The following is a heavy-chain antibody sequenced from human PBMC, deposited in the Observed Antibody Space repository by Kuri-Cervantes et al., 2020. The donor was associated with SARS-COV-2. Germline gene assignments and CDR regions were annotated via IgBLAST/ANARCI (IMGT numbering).Heavy chain of an antibody. D-gene: IGHD3-3*01. CDR1: GGSISSGDYY. J-gene: IGHJ4*02. Sequence: SETLSLTCTVSGGSISSGDYYWSWIRQPPGKGLEWIGYIYYSGSTYYNPSLKSRVTISVDTSKNQFSLKLSSVTAADTAVYYCARAQRDFWSASVDYWGQGLLVTVSS. V-gene: IGHV4-30-4*08. CDR2: IYYSGST. CDR3: ARAQRDFWSASVDY.